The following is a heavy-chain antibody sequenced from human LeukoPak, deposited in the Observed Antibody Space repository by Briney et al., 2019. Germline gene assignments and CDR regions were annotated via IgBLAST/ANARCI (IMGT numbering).Heavy chain of an antibody. J-gene: IGHJ6*02. CDR1: GFTFSSYA. D-gene: IGHD3-3*01. CDR2: ISGSGGST. V-gene: IGHV3-23*01. CDR3: AKDMYYDFWSGYYIRMDV. Sequence: GGSLSLSCTASGFTFSSYAMSWVRQAPGKGLEWVSAISGSGGSTYYADSVKGRFTISRDNSKNTLYLQMNSLRAEDTAVYYCAKDMYYDFWSGYYIRMDVWGQGTTVTVSS.